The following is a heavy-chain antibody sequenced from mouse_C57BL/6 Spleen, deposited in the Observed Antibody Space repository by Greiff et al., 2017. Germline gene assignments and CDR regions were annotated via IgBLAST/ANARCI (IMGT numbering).Heavy chain of an antibody. CDR2: IDPETGGT. CDR1: GYTFTDYE. CDR3: TREEAH. Sequence: QVQLKQSGAELVRPGASVTLSCKASGYTFTDYEMHWVKQTPVHGLEWIGAIDPETGGTAYNQKFKGKAILTADKSSSTAYMELRSLTSEDSAVYYCTREEAHWGQGTTLTVSS. J-gene: IGHJ2*01. V-gene: IGHV1-15*01.